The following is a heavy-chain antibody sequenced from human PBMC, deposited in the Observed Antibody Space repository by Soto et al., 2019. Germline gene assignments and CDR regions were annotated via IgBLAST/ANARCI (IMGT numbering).Heavy chain of an antibody. CDR3: AKGGRQWLVTSDFTY. CDR1: GFTFSDYA. D-gene: IGHD6-19*01. J-gene: IGHJ4*02. CDR2: VSHDGRNT. Sequence: VQLVESGGGVVQPGRSLRLSCAASGFTFSDYAMHWVRQAPGKGLEWVAVVSHDGRNTHYGDSVKGRFTISRDSSKNTGSLEMTSLRAEDTAVYYCAKGGRQWLVTSDFTYGGQGALVTVSS. V-gene: IGHV3-30*18.